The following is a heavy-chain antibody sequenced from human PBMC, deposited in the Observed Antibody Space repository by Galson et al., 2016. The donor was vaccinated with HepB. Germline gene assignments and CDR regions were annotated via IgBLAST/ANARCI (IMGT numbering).Heavy chain of an antibody. CDR3: AREWSLEVAGYDGGMDV. Sequence: SVKVSCKASGYTLTDYYLHWVRQAPGQGLEWMGWINPNSGGTDYAQKFQGRVTMTRDTSISTAYMELDSLKSDDTAVYYCAREWSLEVAGYDGGMDVWGQGTTVTVSS. V-gene: IGHV1-2*02. D-gene: IGHD6-19*01. CDR1: GYTLTDYY. CDR2: INPNSGGT. J-gene: IGHJ6*02.